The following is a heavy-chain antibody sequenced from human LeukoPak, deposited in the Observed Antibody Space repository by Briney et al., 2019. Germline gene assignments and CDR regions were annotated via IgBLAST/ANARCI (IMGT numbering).Heavy chain of an antibody. CDR2: INPNSGGT. D-gene: IGHD1-26*01. Sequence: GASVEVSCKASGYTFTGYYMHWVRQAPGQGLEWMGWINPNSGGTNYAQKFQGRVTMTRDTSISTAYMELSRLRSDDTAVYYCARDRVGATPTNWFDPWGQGTLVTVSS. CDR3: ARDRVGATPTNWFDP. V-gene: IGHV1-2*02. CDR1: GYTFTGYY. J-gene: IGHJ5*02.